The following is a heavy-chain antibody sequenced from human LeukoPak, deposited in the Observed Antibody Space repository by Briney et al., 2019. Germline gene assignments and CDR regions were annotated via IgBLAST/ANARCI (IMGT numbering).Heavy chain of an antibody. CDR3: ARDLAAYYYGSGSPRNDY. D-gene: IGHD3-10*01. J-gene: IGHJ4*02. CDR2: IIAYNGNT. CDR1: GYTFTSYG. Sequence: ASVKVSCKASGYTFTSYGISWVRQAPGQGLEWMGWIIAYNGNTNYAQKLQGRVTMTTDTSTSTAYMELRSLRSDDTAVYYCARDLAAYYYGSGSPRNDYWGQGTLVTVSS. V-gene: IGHV1-18*01.